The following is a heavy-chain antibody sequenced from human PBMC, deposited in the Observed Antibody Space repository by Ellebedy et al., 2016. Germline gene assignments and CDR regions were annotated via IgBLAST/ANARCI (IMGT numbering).Heavy chain of an antibody. Sequence: GESLKISXAASGFTFSSYAMSWVRQAPGKGLEWVSAISGSGGSTYYADSVKGRFTISRDNSKNTLYLQMNSLRAEDTAVYYCAKEGWLVDYWGQGTLVTVSS. J-gene: IGHJ4*02. CDR1: GFTFSSYA. V-gene: IGHV3-23*01. D-gene: IGHD6-19*01. CDR2: ISGSGGST. CDR3: AKEGWLVDY.